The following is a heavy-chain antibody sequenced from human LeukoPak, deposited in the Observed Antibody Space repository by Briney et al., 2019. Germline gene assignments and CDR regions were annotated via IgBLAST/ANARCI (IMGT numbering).Heavy chain of an antibody. Sequence: SQTLSLTCAVSGGSITTRSYYWGWIRQPPGKGLEWIGSMHHSGSTYYNPSLKSRVTTSVDTSKNQFSLKLSSVTAADTAVYYCARDPGAYYDSSGYLNWFDPWGQGTLVTVSS. D-gene: IGHD3-22*01. V-gene: IGHV4-39*07. J-gene: IGHJ5*02. CDR1: GGSITTRSYY. CDR2: MHHSGST. CDR3: ARDPGAYYDSSGYLNWFDP.